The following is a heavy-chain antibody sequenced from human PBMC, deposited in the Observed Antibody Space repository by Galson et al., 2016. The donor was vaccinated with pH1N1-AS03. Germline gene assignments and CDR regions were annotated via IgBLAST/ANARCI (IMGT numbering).Heavy chain of an antibody. CDR2: TSPDGSQK. V-gene: IGHV3-7*01. D-gene: IGHD2-2*03. CDR3: GGRDGWINAY. CDR1: DVSLRAYW. J-gene: IGHJ4*02. Sequence: SLRLSCAASDVSLRAYWMSWVRQSPGKGLEWVASTSPDGSQKDYLDSVKGRFTISKDNAKNSLSLQMSSLRVEDTAFYYCGGRDGWINAYWGQGILVTVSS.